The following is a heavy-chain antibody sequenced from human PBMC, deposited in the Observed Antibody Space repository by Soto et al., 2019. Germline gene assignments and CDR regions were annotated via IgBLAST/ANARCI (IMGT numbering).Heavy chain of an antibody. CDR3: AKESSPPYSRSSWGLFDY. J-gene: IGHJ4*02. D-gene: IGHD6-6*01. Sequence: GGSLRLSCAASGFTFSSYGMHWFRQAPGKGLEWVAVISYDGSNKYYADSVKGRFTISRDNSKNTLYLQMNSLRAEDTAVYYCAKESSPPYSRSSWGLFDYWGQGTLVTVSS. CDR2: ISYDGSNK. V-gene: IGHV3-30*18. CDR1: GFTFSSYG.